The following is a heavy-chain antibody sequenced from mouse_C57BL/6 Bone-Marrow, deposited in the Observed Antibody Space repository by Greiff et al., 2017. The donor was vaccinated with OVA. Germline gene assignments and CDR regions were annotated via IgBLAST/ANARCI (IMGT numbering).Heavy chain of an antibody. V-gene: IGHV5-17*01. CDR3: ASGNYKPFDY. CDR2: ISSGSSTI. Sequence: EVHLVESGGGLVKPGGSLTLSCAASGFTFSDYGMHWVRQAPEKGLEWVAYISSGSSTIYYADTVKGRFTISRDNAKNTLFLQMTSLRSEDTAMYYCASGNYKPFDYWGQGTTLTVSS. J-gene: IGHJ2*01. D-gene: IGHD2-1*01. CDR1: GFTFSDYG.